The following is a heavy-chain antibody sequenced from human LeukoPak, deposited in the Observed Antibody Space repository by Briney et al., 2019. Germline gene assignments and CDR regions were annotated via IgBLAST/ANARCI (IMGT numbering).Heavy chain of an antibody. CDR2: IYYSGST. CDR3: ARTTGNVLLWFGGDYYFDY. D-gene: IGHD3-10*01. V-gene: IGHV4-59*08. Sequence: SETLSLTCTASGGSISSYYWSWIRQPPGKGLEWIGYIYYSGSTNYNPSLKSRVTISVDTSKNQFSLKLSSVTAAGTAVYYCARTTGNVLLWFGGDYYFDYWGQGTLVTVSS. J-gene: IGHJ4*02. CDR1: GGSISSYY.